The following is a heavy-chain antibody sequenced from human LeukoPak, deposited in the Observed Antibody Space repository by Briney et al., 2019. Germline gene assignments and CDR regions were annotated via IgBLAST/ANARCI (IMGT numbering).Heavy chain of an antibody. CDR2: MSYDGSNQ. V-gene: IGHV3-30*18. CDR3: AKGREASWATDY. Sequence: PVGSLRLSCAASGLTFRTYGMHWVRQAPGKGLEWVAFMSYDGSNQNHVDSVKGRFTISRDNSKNTLYLQMNSLRAEDTAVYYCAKGREASWATDYWGQGTLVTVSS. J-gene: IGHJ4*02. CDR1: GLTFRTYG. D-gene: IGHD7-27*01.